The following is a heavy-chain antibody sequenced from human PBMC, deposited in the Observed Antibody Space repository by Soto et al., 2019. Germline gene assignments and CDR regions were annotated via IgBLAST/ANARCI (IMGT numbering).Heavy chain of an antibody. D-gene: IGHD1-20*01. CDR1: GFPFSSFG. J-gene: IGHJ4*02. Sequence: PGGSLRLSCAASGFPFSSFGLNWVRQAPGKGLEWVSSISSSGTYIFYADSVKGRFTISRDNTKNSVVLQLDSLRAEDSAVYFGARGMQGRGSDGSSISGAYYIDYWGQGSVVTVSS. V-gene: IGHV3-21*01. CDR2: ISSSGTYI. CDR3: ARGMQGRGSDGSSISGAYYIDY.